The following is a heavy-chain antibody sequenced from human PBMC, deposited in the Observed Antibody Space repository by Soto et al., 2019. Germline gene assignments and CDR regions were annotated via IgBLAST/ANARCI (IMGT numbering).Heavy chain of an antibody. V-gene: IGHV5-51*01. CDR1: GYTFSNYC. CDR3: ARRLRSTSAYGLDV. Sequence: GESLKISCKASGYTFSNYCIVWVRQMPGKGLEWMGIIYPGVSDTRYNPSFQGQVTLSADESISTAYLQWSSLKASDTAMYYCARRLRSTSAYGLDVWGQGTLVTVSS. D-gene: IGHD2-2*01. J-gene: IGHJ6*02. CDR2: IYPGVSDT.